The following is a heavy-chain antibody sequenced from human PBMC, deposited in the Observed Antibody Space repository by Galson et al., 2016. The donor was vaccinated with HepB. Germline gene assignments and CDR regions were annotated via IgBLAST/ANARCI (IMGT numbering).Heavy chain of an antibody. V-gene: IGHV4-61*01. D-gene: IGHD1-26*01. CDR1: GGSVTSGPNY. Sequence: SETLSLTCTVSGGSVTSGPNYWSWVRQPPGKGLEWIGYITYSGNTLYTPSLKSRVTISVDTAKNQNSLKVNSVTAADTAVYYWARSFKGAHWGQGTLVTVSS. J-gene: IGHJ4*02. CDR3: ARSFKGAH. CDR2: ITYSGNT.